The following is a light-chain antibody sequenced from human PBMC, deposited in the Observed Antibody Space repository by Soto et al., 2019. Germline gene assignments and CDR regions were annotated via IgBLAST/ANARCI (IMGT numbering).Light chain of an antibody. CDR2: KAS. CDR3: QQFNSYVWT. J-gene: IGKJ1*01. CDR1: QSLNNW. V-gene: IGKV1-5*03. Sequence: DIQMTQSPSTLSASIGDRVTITCRASQSLNNWLAWYQQKPGKAPKLLIYKASSLESGVPSRFSGSGSGTEFTLTISSLQPDDFATYYCQQFNSYVWTFGQGTRVEIK.